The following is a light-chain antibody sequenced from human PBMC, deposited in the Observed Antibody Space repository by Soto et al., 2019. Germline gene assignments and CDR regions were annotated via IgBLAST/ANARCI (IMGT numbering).Light chain of an antibody. CDR1: SSDISTYKY. CDR3: RSYTTIKTVV. V-gene: IGLV2-14*01. Sequence: QSALTQPASVSGSPGQSITISCTGTSSDISTYKYVSWFQHHPGKAPKLIIFEVSNRPSGISDRFSGFKSANTAYLTISGVQPEDEADYHCRSYTTIKTVVFGGGTKVTVL. CDR2: EVS. J-gene: IGLJ2*01.